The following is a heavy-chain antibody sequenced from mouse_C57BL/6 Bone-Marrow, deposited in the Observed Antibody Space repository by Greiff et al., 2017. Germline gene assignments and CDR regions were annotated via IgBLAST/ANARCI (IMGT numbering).Heavy chain of an antibody. CDR1: GFTFSDYY. J-gene: IGHJ2*01. V-gene: IGHV5-12*01. CDR3: ARHLLLWDY. D-gene: IGHD2-1*01. CDR2: ISNGGGST. Sequence: DVKLVESGGGLVQPGGSLKLSCAASGFTFSDYYMYWVSQTPEKRLAWVAYISNGGGSTYYHDTVKGRFTIARDNAKNTLYLQMSRLKSEDTSMYYCARHLLLWDYWGQGTTLTVSS.